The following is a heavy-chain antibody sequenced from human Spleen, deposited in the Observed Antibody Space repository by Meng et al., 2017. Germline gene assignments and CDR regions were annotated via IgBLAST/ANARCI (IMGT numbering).Heavy chain of an antibody. Sequence: QVQLVQSGAEVKKPGASVKVSCKPSGYNFPDYYIHWVRRAPGQGLEWMGRINPKSGDTHYAQKFQARVTMTGDTSISTAYMELSGLRSEDTAVYYCAANLDVNWYFDLWGRGTLVTVSS. V-gene: IGHV1-2*06. J-gene: IGHJ2*01. CDR3: AANLDVNWYFDL. CDR1: GYNFPDYY. D-gene: IGHD1-1*01. CDR2: INPKSGDT.